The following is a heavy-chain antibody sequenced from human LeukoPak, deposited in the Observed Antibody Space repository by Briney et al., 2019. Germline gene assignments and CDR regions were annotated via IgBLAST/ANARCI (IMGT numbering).Heavy chain of an antibody. J-gene: IGHJ4*02. V-gene: IGHV3-73*01. D-gene: IGHD6-13*01. CDR2: IRSKANSYAT. CDR1: GFTFSGSA. CDR3: TEQLANY. Sequence: GGSLRLSCAASGFTFSGSAMHWVRQASGKWLERVGRIRSKANSYATAYAASVKGRFTISRDDSKNTAYLQMNSLKTEDTAVYYCTEQLANYWGQGTLVTVSS.